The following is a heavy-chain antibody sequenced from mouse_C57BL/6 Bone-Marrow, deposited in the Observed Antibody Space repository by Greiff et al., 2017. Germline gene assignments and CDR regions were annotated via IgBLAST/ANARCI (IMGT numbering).Heavy chain of an antibody. CDR2: IYPGSGST. D-gene: IGHD1-1*01. V-gene: IGHV1-55*01. J-gene: IGHJ4*01. Sequence: VQLQQPGAELVKPGASVKMSCKASGYTFTSYWITWVKQRPGQGLEWIGDIYPGSGSTNYNEKFKSKATLTVDTSSSTAYMQLSSLTSEDSAVYYCARSVITTVVDAMDYWGQGTSVTVSS. CDR3: ARSVITTVVDAMDY. CDR1: GYTFTSYW.